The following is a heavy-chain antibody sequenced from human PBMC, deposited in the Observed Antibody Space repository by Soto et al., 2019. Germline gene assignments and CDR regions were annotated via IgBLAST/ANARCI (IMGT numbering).Heavy chain of an antibody. D-gene: IGHD5-18*01. CDR1: GGSFSVYY. V-gene: IGHV4-34*01. Sequence: PSDTLSLTCAVYGGSFSVYYWSWIRQPPGKGLEWIGEINHSGSTNYNPSLKSRVTISVDTSKNQFSLKLSSVTAADTAVYYCARGLHYDKPGWVVPAALPGYSYGLRYYYYMDVWGKGTTVTVSS. CDR3: ARGLHYDKPGWVVPAALPGYSYGLRYYYYMDV. J-gene: IGHJ6*03. CDR2: INHSGST.